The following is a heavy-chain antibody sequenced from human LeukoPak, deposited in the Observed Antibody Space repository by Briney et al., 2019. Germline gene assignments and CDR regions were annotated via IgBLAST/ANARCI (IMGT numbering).Heavy chain of an antibody. CDR2: IYRDGST. CDR3: ARGGVVPAAMRYAFEI. V-gene: IGHV3-66*01. Sequence: QSGGSLRLSCAASGFTVSSNYMSWVRQAPGKGLEWVSVIYRDGSTHYADSVKGRFTISREKSKNTLYVQMNGLRAEDTAIYYCARGGVVPAAMRYAFEIWGPGTMVTVSS. D-gene: IGHD2-2*01. CDR1: GFTVSSNY. J-gene: IGHJ3*02.